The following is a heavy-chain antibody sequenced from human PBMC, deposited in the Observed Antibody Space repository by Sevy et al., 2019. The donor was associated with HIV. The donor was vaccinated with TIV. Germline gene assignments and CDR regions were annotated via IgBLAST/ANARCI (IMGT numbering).Heavy chain of an antibody. Sequence: GGSLRLSGTASGFPFSSYEMNWVRQAPGKGLEWVSYITNSGSTKYYSDSVKGRFTISRDNAKNSLYLQMNNLRAEDTAVYYCARDLPPSATTVAHFDYWGRGTLVTVSS. CDR3: ARDLPPSATTVAHFDY. V-gene: IGHV3-48*03. CDR2: ITNSGSTK. J-gene: IGHJ4*02. D-gene: IGHD4-17*01. CDR1: GFPFSSYE.